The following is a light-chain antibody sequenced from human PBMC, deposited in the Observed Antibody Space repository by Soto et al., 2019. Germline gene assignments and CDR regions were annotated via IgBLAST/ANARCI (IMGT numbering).Light chain of an antibody. Sequence: SPSSLSEYVEKRFTITCQASQDISNYLNWYQQKSGTAPKLLIYAASTLHTGVPSRFSGRGSGTDFTLTINNLQREDFADYFCQQTYIILWTFGQGSMVDIK. CDR3: QQTYIILWT. J-gene: IGKJ1*01. CDR1: QDISNY. CDR2: AAS. V-gene: IGKV1-39*01.